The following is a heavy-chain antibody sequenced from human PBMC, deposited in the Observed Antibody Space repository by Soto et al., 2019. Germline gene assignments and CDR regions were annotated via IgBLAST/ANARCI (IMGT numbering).Heavy chain of an antibody. V-gene: IGHV1-3*01. Sequence: QVQLVQSGAEVKKPGASVKVSCKASGYTFTGYAMHWVRQAPGQKLEWMGWINAGNGNTKYSQKFQGRVTITRDTSAVTDYMELRSLRSEDTAVYYCARVSGYYDWYYWGQGTLVTVPS. CDR1: GYTFTGYA. J-gene: IGHJ4*02. CDR2: INAGNGNT. CDR3: ARVSGYYDWYY. D-gene: IGHD3-22*01.